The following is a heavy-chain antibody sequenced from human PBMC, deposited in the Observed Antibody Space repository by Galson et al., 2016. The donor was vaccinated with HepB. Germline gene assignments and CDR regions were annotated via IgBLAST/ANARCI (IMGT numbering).Heavy chain of an antibody. V-gene: IGHV3-30-3*02. CDR1: GFAFSTYA. CDR2: ISFDGTNK. D-gene: IGHD1-1*01. CDR3: ASGASGTTRGPNWFDP. J-gene: IGHJ5*02. Sequence: SLRLSCATSGFAFSTYAMHWVRQAPGKGLEWVAVISFDGTNKYYAESVKGRFTISRDTSKNTVSLQMTSLRGEDTAVYYCASGASGTTRGPNWFDPWGQGTRVTVAS.